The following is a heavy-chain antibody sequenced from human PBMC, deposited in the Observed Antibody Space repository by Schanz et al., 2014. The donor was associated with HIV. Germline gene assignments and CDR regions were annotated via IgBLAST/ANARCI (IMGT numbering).Heavy chain of an antibody. Sequence: VQLLESGGGLVQPGRSLRLSCAASGFIFRTHGMHWVRQAPGKGLEWVAVISYDGSNEYYGDSVKGRFTISRDNSKNTLYLQMNSLRREDTAVYYCAKVGRIYSTTWIDYWGQGTLVTVSS. CDR1: GFIFRTHG. CDR2: ISYDGSNE. V-gene: IGHV3-30*18. J-gene: IGHJ4*02. CDR3: AKVGRIYSTTWIDY. D-gene: IGHD2-2*01.